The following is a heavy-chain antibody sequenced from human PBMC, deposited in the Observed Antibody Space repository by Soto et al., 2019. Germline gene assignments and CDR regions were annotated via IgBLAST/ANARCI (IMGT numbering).Heavy chain of an antibody. D-gene: IGHD2-21*01. J-gene: IGHJ6*02. V-gene: IGHV4-59*01. CDR2: VYYTGST. Sequence: ASETLSLTCNVSGGSIGSYYWNWLRQPAGKGLEWIGYVYYTGSTNYNPSLEGRATISVDSSKNQVSLNLRSVTAADSATYYCARVIAYHYGMDVWGQGITVTVSS. CDR1: GGSIGSYY. CDR3: ARVIAYHYGMDV.